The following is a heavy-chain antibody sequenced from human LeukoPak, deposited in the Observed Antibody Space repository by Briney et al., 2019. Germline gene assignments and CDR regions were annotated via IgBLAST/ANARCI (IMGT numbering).Heavy chain of an antibody. CDR2: IRNDGSNI. Sequence: GGSLRLSCAASGFTFSSYGMHWVRQAPGKGLEWVSFIRNDGSNIHYADFVKGRFTISRDNSKNTLYLQMNSLRTEDTAVYYCARTIDYWGQGTLVTVSS. D-gene: IGHD1/OR15-1a*01. CDR3: ARTIDY. CDR1: GFTFSSYG. V-gene: IGHV3-30*02. J-gene: IGHJ4*02.